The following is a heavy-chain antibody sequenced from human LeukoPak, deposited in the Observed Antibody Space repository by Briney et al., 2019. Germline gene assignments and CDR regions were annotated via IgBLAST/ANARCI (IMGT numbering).Heavy chain of an antibody. V-gene: IGHV1-18*01. CDR2: ISAYNGNT. J-gene: IGHJ3*02. D-gene: IGHD3-10*01. CDR3: ARDKSNGRGLNAFDI. CDR1: GYTFTSYG. Sequence: ASVKVSCKASGYTFTSYGISWVRQAPGQGLEWMGWISAYNGNTNYAQKLQGRVTMTRDTSISTAYMELSRLRSDDTAVYYCARDKSNGRGLNAFDIWGQGTMVTVSS.